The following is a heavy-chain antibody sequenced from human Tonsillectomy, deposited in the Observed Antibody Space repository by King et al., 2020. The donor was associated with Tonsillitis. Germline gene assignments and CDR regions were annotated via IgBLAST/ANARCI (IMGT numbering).Heavy chain of an antibody. D-gene: IGHD5-12*01. CDR1: GGSISSYY. Sequence: QLQESGPGLVKPSETLSLTCTVSGGSISSYYWSWIRQPPGKGLEWIGYIYYSGSTNYNPSLKSRVTISVDTSKNQFSLKLSSVTAADTAVYYCARHGRYSGYFRSQGLFDIWGQGTMVTVSS. J-gene: IGHJ3*02. CDR2: IYYSGST. CDR3: ARHGRYSGYFRSQGLFDI. V-gene: IGHV4-59*08.